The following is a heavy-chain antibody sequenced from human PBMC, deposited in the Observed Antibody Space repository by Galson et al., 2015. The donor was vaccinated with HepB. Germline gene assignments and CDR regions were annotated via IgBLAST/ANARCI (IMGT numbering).Heavy chain of an antibody. CDR2: INAGNGNT. CDR3: ASMGSGYGDYYYYGMDV. CDR1: GSTFTSYA. J-gene: IGHJ6*02. Sequence: SVTVSCKASGSTFTSYAMHWVRQAPGQRLEWMGWINAGNGNTKYSQKFQGRVTITRDTSASTAYMELSSLRSEDTAVYYCASMGSGYGDYYYYGMDVWGQGTTVTVSS. D-gene: IGHD5-12*01. V-gene: IGHV1-3*01.